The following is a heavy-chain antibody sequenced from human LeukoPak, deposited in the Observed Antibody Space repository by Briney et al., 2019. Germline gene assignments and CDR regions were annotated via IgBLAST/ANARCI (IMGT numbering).Heavy chain of an antibody. CDR2: IYPSDSDT. V-gene: IGHV5-51*01. D-gene: IGHD3-9*01. J-gene: IGHJ6*02. Sequence: GESLKISCKASGYTFTNFWIGWVRQMPGKGLGWMGIIYPSDSDTRYSPSFQGQVTISADKSISTAYLQWSSLKASDTAMYYCARQRYFNPHRDYYYYDYGMDVWGQGTTVTVSS. CDR3: ARQRYFNPHRDYYYYDYGMDV. CDR1: GYTFTNFW.